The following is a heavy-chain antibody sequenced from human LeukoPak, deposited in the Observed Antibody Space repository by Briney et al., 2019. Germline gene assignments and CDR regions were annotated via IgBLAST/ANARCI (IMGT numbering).Heavy chain of an antibody. CDR1: GYIFTSYY. V-gene: IGHV1-46*01. J-gene: IGHJ4*02. CDR3: ARGQGIAVAGTGSDY. Sequence: ASVKVSCKASGYIFTSYYIHWVRQAPGQGLEWVGIINPSGGNTNYAQKFQGRVTMTTDTSTSTAYMELRSLRSDDTAVYYCARGQGIAVAGTGSDYWGQGTLVTVSS. CDR2: INPSGGNT. D-gene: IGHD6-19*01.